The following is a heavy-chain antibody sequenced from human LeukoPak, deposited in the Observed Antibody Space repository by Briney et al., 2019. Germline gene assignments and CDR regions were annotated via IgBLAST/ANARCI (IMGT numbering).Heavy chain of an antibody. Sequence: GGSLRLSCAASGFTFSSYGMHWVRQAPGKGLEWVAFIRYDGSNKYYADSVKGRFTISRDNSKNTLYLQMNSLRAEDTAVYYCAKGEFTMTVVVTYPTFDYWGQGTLVTVSS. D-gene: IGHD3-22*01. V-gene: IGHV3-30*02. CDR2: IRYDGSNK. J-gene: IGHJ4*02. CDR1: GFTFSSYG. CDR3: AKGEFTMTVVVTYPTFDY.